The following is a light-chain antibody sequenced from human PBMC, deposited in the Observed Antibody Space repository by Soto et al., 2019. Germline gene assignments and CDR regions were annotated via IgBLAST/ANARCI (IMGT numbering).Light chain of an antibody. Sequence: AIQLTQSPSSLSASVGDRVSITCRASQGIRSALAWYQHKPGKPPKLLIYDASSLQSGVPSRFSGSESGTDCTLTISSLQPDDFAIYYCQQLNTFSFTFGQGTRLEIK. V-gene: IGKV1-13*02. CDR3: QQLNTFSFT. CDR1: QGIRSA. CDR2: DAS. J-gene: IGKJ5*01.